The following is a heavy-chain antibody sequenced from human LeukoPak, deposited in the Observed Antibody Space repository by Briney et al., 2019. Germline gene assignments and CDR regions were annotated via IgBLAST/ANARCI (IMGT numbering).Heavy chain of an antibody. CDR1: GYSISSGYY. J-gene: IGHJ4*02. V-gene: IGHV4-38-2*02. Sequence: NSSETLSLTCTVSGYSISSGYYWGWIRQPPVKGLEWIGSIYHSGSTYYNPSLKSRVTISVDTSKNQFSLKLSSVTAADTAVYYCARDVIVTVMAGFDYWGQGTLVTVSS. CDR3: ARDVIVTVMAGFDY. D-gene: IGHD6-19*01. CDR2: IYHSGST.